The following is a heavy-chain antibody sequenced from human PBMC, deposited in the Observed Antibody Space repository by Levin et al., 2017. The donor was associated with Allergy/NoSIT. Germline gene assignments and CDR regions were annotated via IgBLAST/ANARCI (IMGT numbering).Heavy chain of an antibody. J-gene: IGHJ4*02. CDR3: ARGGPPNYDYNWGSYRYGYFDY. CDR2: IRNKAHGGTT. D-gene: IGHD3-16*02. CDR1: GFTFGDYA. Sequence: GGSLRLSCTGSGFTFGDYAMSWVRQAPGKGLEWVGFIRNKAHGGTTEYAASVKGRLTISRDDSKSIAYLQMNSLKTEDTAVYFCARGGPPNYDYNWGSYRYGYFDYWGQGTLVTVSS. V-gene: IGHV3-49*04.